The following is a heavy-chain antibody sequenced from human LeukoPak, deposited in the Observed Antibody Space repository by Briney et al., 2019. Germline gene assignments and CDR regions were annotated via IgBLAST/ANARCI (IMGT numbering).Heavy chain of an antibody. V-gene: IGHV1-69*13. CDR1: GGTFSSYA. Sequence: GASVKVSCKASGGTFSSYAISWVRQAPGQGLEWMGGIIPIFGTANYAQKFQGRVTITADESTSTAYMELSSLRSEDTAVYYCARDHPPSLHYDFWSGLPLGGMDVWGQGTTVTVSS. CDR2: IIPIFGTA. D-gene: IGHD3-3*01. J-gene: IGHJ6*02. CDR3: ARDHPPSLHYDFWSGLPLGGMDV.